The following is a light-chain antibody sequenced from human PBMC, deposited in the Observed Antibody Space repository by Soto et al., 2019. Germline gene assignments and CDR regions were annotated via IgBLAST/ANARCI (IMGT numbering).Light chain of an antibody. CDR2: DAA. CDR3: QQYGSSPPWT. Sequence: EIVMTQSPSTLSLSPGERATLSCRASQSVSSGYLAWYQQKPGQAPRLLIYDAATRATGIPDRFSGSGSGTDFTLTISRLEPEDFGVYYCQQYGSSPPWTFGHGTKVEIK. CDR1: QSVSSGY. V-gene: IGKV3-20*01. J-gene: IGKJ1*01.